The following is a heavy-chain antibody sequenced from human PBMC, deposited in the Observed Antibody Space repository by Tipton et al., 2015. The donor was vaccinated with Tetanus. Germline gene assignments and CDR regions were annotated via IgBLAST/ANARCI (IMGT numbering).Heavy chain of an antibody. CDR3: ARRRSAVLSGAYHWYFDL. CDR2: IDPRDSEA. J-gene: IGHJ2*01. Sequence: VQLVQSGADVKKPGESLKISCQGSGYNFSHYSIGWVRQMPGKGLEWVGIIDPRDSEARYGPSFRGQVIISADKSISTTYLQWGSLTASDTAIYYCARRRSAVLSGAYHWYFDLWGRGPLVTVSS. V-gene: IGHV5-51*01. D-gene: IGHD3-3*01. CDR1: GYNFSHYS.